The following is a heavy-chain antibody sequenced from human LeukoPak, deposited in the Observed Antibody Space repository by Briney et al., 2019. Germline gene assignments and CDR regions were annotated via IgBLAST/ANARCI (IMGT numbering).Heavy chain of an antibody. Sequence: PSETLSLTCSVSGSSISSNYYWGWIRQPPGKGLEWIGSIYVSGSTYYNPSLQSRVTISVGTSKNQFSLNLRSVTAADTAIYFCSRSHDYGGLYFYYYMDVWGKGTTVTVSS. CDR3: SRSHDYGGLYFYYYMDV. CDR1: GSSISSNYY. D-gene: IGHD4-23*01. J-gene: IGHJ6*03. CDR2: IYVSGST. V-gene: IGHV4-38-2*02.